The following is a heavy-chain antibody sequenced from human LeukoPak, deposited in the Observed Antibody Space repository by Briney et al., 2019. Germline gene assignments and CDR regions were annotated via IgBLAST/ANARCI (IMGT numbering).Heavy chain of an antibody. V-gene: IGHV4-39*07. J-gene: IGHJ5*02. D-gene: IGHD5-18*01. CDR2: IYYSGST. CDR1: GGSMSSSSYY. CDR3: ARQPQAMALNWFDP. Sequence: PSETLSLTCTVSGGSMSSSSYYWGWIRQPPGKGLEWIGSIYYSGSTYYNPSLKSRVTISVDTSKNQFSLKLSSVTAADTAVYYCARQPQAMALNWFDPWGQGTLVTVSS.